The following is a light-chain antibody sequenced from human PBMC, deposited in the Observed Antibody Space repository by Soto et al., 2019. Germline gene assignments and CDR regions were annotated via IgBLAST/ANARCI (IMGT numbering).Light chain of an antibody. J-gene: IGKJ2*01. CDR1: QSISNY. Sequence: DIQMTQSPASLSASVGDRVTLTCRASQSISNYLNWYQQNPGNAPKLLIYAASSLKSGVTSRFSGSGPGTDFTLNINSLQPVDFATYYCQQSYSIPYTFGQGTKLESK. V-gene: IGKV1-39*01. CDR2: AAS. CDR3: QQSYSIPYT.